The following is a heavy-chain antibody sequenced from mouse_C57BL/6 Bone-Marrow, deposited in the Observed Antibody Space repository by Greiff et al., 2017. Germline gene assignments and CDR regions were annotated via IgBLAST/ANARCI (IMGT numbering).Heavy chain of an antibody. CDR1: GFTFNTYA. Sequence: EVQLVESGGGLVQPKGSLKLSCAASGFTFNTYAMHWVRQAPGQGLEWVARISSKSSNYAPYYADSVKDRFTISRADSHSMLYLQMNNLKTEDTAMYYSVRGGDYYGSSYGDYWGQGTTLTVSS. J-gene: IGHJ2*01. V-gene: IGHV10-3*01. CDR3: VRGGDYYGSSYGDY. CDR2: ISSKSSNYAP. D-gene: IGHD1-1*01.